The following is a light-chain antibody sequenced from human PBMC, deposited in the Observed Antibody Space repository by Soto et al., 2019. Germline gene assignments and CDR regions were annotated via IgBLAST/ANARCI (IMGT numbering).Light chain of an antibody. CDR3: QQYYSTPFT. CDR1: QSVLYSSNNENY. CDR2: WAS. V-gene: IGKV4-1*01. J-gene: IGKJ3*01. Sequence: DIVMTQSPDSLAVSLGDRATISCKSSQSVLYSSNNENYLAWYQQKPGQPPKLLIYWASTRESGVPDRFSGSGSGTDFTLTISSLQAEDVAVYYCQQYYSTPFTFGPGTKVDIK.